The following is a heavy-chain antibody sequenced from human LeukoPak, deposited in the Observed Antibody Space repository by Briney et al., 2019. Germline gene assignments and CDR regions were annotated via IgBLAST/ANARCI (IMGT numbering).Heavy chain of an antibody. Sequence: PGGSLRLSCVGSGFTFSNDWMIWVRQAPGKGLEWVANIEEDGTVKYYVDSVKGRFTISRDNAKNSLYLQMNSLRAEDTAVYYCTRDTSYYDSSGYYDAFDIWGQGTMVTVSS. J-gene: IGHJ3*02. CDR1: GFTFSNDW. V-gene: IGHV3-7*01. D-gene: IGHD3-22*01. CDR2: IEEDGTVK. CDR3: TRDTSYYDSSGYYDAFDI.